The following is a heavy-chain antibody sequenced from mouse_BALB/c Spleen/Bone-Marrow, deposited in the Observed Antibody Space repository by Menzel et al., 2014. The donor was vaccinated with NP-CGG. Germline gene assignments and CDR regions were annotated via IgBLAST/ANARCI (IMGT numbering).Heavy chain of an antibody. J-gene: IGHJ2*01. D-gene: IGHD2-14*01. V-gene: IGHV14-3*02. CDR2: IDPANGNA. CDR1: GFNIKDTY. CDR3: ARYRLGTYFDF. Sequence: AQLQQSGAELVKPGASAKLSCTASGFNIKDTYMHWVKQRPEQGLEWIGRIDPANGNAKYDPKFQGKATITADTSSNTAYLQLSSLTSEDAAVYYCARYRLGTYFDFWGQGTTLTVSS.